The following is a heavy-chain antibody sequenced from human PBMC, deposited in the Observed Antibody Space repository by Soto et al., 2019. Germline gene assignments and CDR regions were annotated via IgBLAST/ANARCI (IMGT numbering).Heavy chain of an antibody. CDR1: GGTFSSYA. D-gene: IGHD3-22*01. Sequence: ASVKVSCKASGGTFSSYAISWVRQAPGQGLEWMGGIIPIFGTANYAQKFQGRVTITADESTSTAYTELSSLRSEDTAVYYCARGAYYYDSSGYYGYWGQGTLVTVSS. CDR3: ARGAYYYDSSGYYGY. J-gene: IGHJ4*02. CDR2: IIPIFGTA. V-gene: IGHV1-69*13.